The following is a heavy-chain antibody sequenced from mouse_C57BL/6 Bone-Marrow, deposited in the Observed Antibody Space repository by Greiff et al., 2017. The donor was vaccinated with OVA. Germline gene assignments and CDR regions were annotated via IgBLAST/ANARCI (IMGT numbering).Heavy chain of an antibody. Sequence: EVKLVESGGGLVKPGGSLKLSCAASGFTFSSYAMSWVRQTPEKRLEWVANISNGGSCTSYPDNVKGRFTISRDNAKNTLYLQMSHLKSEDTAMYDCARDQNGYGESWFAYWGQGTLVTVSA. D-gene: IGHD2-2*01. V-gene: IGHV5-4*01. CDR3: ARDQNGYGESWFAY. CDR2: ISNGGSCT. J-gene: IGHJ3*01. CDR1: GFTFSSYA.